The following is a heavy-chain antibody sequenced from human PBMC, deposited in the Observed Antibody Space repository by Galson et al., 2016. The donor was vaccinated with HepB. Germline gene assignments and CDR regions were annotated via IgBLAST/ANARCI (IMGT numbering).Heavy chain of an antibody. Sequence: SLRLSCAASGFTFRNYGMHWVRQAPGKGLEWVAVIWYDGINKYYADSVKGRFTISRDNSKNTLFLQMNSLRAEDTAVYYCARDEPYYYYDSSGYLDYWGQGTLVTVSS. CDR2: IWYDGINK. D-gene: IGHD3-22*01. J-gene: IGHJ4*02. CDR3: ARDEPYYYYDSSGYLDY. CDR1: GFTFRNYG. V-gene: IGHV3-33*01.